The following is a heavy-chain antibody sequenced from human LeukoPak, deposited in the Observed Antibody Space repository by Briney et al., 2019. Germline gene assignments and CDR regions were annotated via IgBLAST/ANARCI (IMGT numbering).Heavy chain of an antibody. CDR2: INTNTGNP. J-gene: IGHJ4*02. Sequence: GASVKVSCKVSGYSFISYAMNWVRQAPGQGLEWMGWINTNTGNPTYAQAFTGRFVFSLDTSVSTAYLQISSLEAEDTAVYYCASAPNWAFDYWGQGTLVTASS. CDR3: ASAPNWAFDY. D-gene: IGHD7-27*01. CDR1: GYSFISYA. V-gene: IGHV7-4-1*02.